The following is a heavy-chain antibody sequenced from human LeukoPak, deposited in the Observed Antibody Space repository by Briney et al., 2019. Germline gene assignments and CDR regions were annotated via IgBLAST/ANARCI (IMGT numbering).Heavy chain of an antibody. CDR2: MYYSGSI. CDR1: GGSISSSAYY. D-gene: IGHD2-8*01. J-gene: IGHJ6*02. CDR3: ARHKGSSSMMDV. Sequence: SETLSLTCTVSGGSISSSAYYWGWIRQPPGKGLEWIGNMYYSGSIYYNPSLKSRVTISADTSKSQFSLKLSSVTAADTALYYCARHKGSSSMMDVWGQGTTVTVSS. V-gene: IGHV4-39*01.